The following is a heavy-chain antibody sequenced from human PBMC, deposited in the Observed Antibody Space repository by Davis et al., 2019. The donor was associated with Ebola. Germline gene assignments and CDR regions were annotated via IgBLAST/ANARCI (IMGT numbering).Heavy chain of an antibody. D-gene: IGHD2-2*01. CDR3: ARSSSPKGLGAFDI. V-gene: IGHV3-13*01. Sequence: PGGSLRLSCAASGFIFSNYDMHWVRQVTGKGLEWVSGIGTAGDTYFAGSVKGRFTISRENAKNSLFLQMNCLRAGDTAVYYCARSSSPKGLGAFDIWGQGTVVTVSS. J-gene: IGHJ3*02. CDR1: GFIFSNYD. CDR2: IGTAGDT.